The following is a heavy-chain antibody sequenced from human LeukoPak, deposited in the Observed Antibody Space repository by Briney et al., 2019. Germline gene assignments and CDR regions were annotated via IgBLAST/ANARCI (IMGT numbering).Heavy chain of an antibody. Sequence: ASVKVSCKASGYTFTSYGISWVRQAPGQGLEWMAWISAYNGNTNYAQKLQGRVTMTTDTSTSTAYMELRSLRSDDTAVYYCAREVVVNPLTDLDAFDIWGQGTMVTVSS. CDR1: GYTFTSYG. CDR2: ISAYNGNT. J-gene: IGHJ3*02. CDR3: AREVVVNPLTDLDAFDI. D-gene: IGHD2-15*01. V-gene: IGHV1-18*01.